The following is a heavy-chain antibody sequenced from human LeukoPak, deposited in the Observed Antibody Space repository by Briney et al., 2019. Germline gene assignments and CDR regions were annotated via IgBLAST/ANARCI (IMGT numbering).Heavy chain of an antibody. J-gene: IGHJ4*02. CDR3: AREFWDSGYDFDY. V-gene: IGHV3-30*04. CDR1: GFTFSNGV. D-gene: IGHD5-12*01. CDR2: MSNDGSEK. Sequence: GGSLRLSCAASGFTFSNGVMHWVRQAPGKGLERVAAMSNDGSEKYYADSVKGRFTISRDNSKNTLYLQMNSLRPEDTAVYYCAREFWDSGYDFDYWGQGTLVTVSS.